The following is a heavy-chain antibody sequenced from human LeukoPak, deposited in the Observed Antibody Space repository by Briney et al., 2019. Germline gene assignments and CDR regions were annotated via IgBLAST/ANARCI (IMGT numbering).Heavy chain of an antibody. V-gene: IGHV4-38-2*02. CDR1: SYSISSGYY. CDR2: IHHSGNT. CDR3: ARVGTVRGVIIRHFDY. Sequence: SETLSLTCTVSSYSISSGYYWGWIRQPPGKGLEWIGNIHHSGNTYFNPSLKSRVAISVDTSKNQFSLELTSVTAADTAVYYCARVGTVRGVIIRHFDYWGQGTLVTVSS. J-gene: IGHJ4*02. D-gene: IGHD3-10*01.